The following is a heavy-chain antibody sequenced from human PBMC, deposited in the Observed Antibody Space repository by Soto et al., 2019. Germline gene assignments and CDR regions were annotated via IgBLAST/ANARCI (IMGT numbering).Heavy chain of an antibody. CDR1: GYTFTSYD. Sequence: QVQLVQSGAEVKKPGASVKVSCKASGYTFTSYDINWVRQATGQGLEWMGWMNPNSGNTGYAQKFQGRVTMTRNTSISTAYMELSSLRSEDTAVYYCARGPNDSSGPLDAFDIWGQGTMVTVSS. CDR3: ARGPNDSSGPLDAFDI. CDR2: MNPNSGNT. V-gene: IGHV1-8*01. D-gene: IGHD3-22*01. J-gene: IGHJ3*02.